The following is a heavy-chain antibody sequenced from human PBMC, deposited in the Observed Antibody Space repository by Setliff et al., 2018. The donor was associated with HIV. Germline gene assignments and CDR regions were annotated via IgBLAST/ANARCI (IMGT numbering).Heavy chain of an antibody. J-gene: IGHJ4*02. Sequence: SVKVSCKASGGTFSSYAISWVRQAPGQGPEWMGGMMPLFATTNNAEKFQGRVSFTADSSTRTAYMELTSLRSEDTAMYYCARGVDGSYRKFFEKWGQGTLVTVSS. CDR2: MMPLFATT. D-gene: IGHD1-26*01. CDR3: ARGVDGSYRKFFEK. V-gene: IGHV1-69*13. CDR1: GGTFSSYA.